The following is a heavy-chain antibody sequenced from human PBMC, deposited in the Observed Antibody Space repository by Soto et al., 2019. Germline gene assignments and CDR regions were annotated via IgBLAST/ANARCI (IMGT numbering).Heavy chain of an antibody. D-gene: IGHD1-26*01. Sequence: GGSLRLSCAASGFTFSSYSMNWVRQAPGKGLEWVSSISSSSSYIYYADSVKGRFTISRDNAKNSLYLQMSSLRAEDTAVYYCSRDGWELLRDTRMDVWGQGTTVTVSS. V-gene: IGHV3-21*01. CDR1: GFTFSSYS. J-gene: IGHJ6*02. CDR2: ISSSSSYI. CDR3: SRDGWELLRDTRMDV.